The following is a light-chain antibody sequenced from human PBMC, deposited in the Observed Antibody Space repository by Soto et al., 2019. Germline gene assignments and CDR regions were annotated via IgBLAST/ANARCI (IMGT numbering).Light chain of an antibody. J-gene: IGKJ1*01. CDR2: KAS. Sequence: DIQMTQSPSTLSGSVGDRVTITCRASQTISSWLAWYQQKPGKAPKLLIYKASTLKSGVPSRFSCSGSGTEFTLSISSLQPDDFATYYCQHYSSYSEACGQGTNVELK. CDR3: QHYSSYSEA. CDR1: QTISSW. V-gene: IGKV1-5*03.